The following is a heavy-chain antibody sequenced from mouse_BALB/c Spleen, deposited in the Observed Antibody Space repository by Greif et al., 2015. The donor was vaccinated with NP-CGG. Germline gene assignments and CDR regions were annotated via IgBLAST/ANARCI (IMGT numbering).Heavy chain of an antibody. CDR1: GYTFTDYY. J-gene: IGHJ4*01. V-gene: IGHV1-84*02. CDR2: IYPGSGNT. D-gene: IGHD4-1*01. Sequence: VQVVESRPELVKPGASVKISCKASGYTFTDYYINWVKQKPGQGLEWIGWIYPGSGNTKYNEKFKGKATLTVDTSSSTAYMQLSSLTSEDTAVYFCARRTGTEAMDYWGQGTSVTVSS. CDR3: ARRTGTEAMDY.